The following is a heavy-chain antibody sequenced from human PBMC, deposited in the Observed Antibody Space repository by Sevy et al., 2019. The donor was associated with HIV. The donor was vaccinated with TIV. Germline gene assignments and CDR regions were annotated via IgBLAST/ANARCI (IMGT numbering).Heavy chain of an antibody. CDR1: GFTFTTYA. CDR3: AKDFYDSSGYYPMEAFDI. V-gene: IGHV3-23*01. Sequence: GVSLRLSCAASGFTFTTYAMGWVRQAPGKGLKWVSTLSGSGASTYYADSVKGRFTISRDNSKNTLFLQMDSLRAEDTAVYYCAKDFYDSSGYYPMEAFDIWGQGTMVTVSS. CDR2: LSGSGAST. D-gene: IGHD3-22*01. J-gene: IGHJ3*02.